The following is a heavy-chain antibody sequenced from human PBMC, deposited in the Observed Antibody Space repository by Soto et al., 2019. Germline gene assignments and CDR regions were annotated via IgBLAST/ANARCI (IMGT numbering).Heavy chain of an antibody. V-gene: IGHV3-43*01. CDR3: AKDIEHLRGMDV. Sequence: GGSLRLSCAASGFTFSSYGMHWVRQAPGKGLEWVSLIRWDGGSTYYADSVKGRFTISRDNSKNSLYLQMSSLRTEDTALYYCAKDIEHLRGMDVWGQGTTVTVS. J-gene: IGHJ6*02. CDR1: GFTFSSYG. CDR2: IRWDGGST.